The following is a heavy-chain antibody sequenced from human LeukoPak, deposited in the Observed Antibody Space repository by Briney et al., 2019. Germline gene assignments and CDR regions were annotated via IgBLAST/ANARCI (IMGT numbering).Heavy chain of an antibody. D-gene: IGHD6-13*01. V-gene: IGHV4-34*01. CDR3: AREGYSSSWYYFDY. Sequence: SETLSLTCAVYRGSFSGYYWSWIRQPTGKGLEWIGEINHSGSTNYNPSLKSRVTISVDTSKNQFSLRLSSVTAADTAVYYCAREGYSSSWYYFDYWGQGTLVTVSS. CDR2: INHSGST. CDR1: RGSFSGYY. J-gene: IGHJ4*02.